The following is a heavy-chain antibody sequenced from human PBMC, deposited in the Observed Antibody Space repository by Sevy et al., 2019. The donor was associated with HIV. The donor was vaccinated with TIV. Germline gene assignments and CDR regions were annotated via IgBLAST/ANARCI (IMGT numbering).Heavy chain of an antibody. D-gene: IGHD2-2*01. Sequence: ASVKVSCKASGYTFTSYGISWVRQAPGQGLEWMGWISAYNGNTNYAQKLQGRVTMTTDTSTSTAYMGLRSLRSDDTAVYYCAKAGSFNVAAVPGDYWGQGTLVTVSS. CDR2: ISAYNGNT. CDR1: GYTFTSYG. CDR3: AKAGSFNVAAVPGDY. V-gene: IGHV1-18*01. J-gene: IGHJ4*02.